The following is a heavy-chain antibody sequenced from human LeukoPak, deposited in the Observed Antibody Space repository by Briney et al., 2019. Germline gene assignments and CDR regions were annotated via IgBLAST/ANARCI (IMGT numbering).Heavy chain of an antibody. CDR1: GGSFSGYY. Sequence: PETLSLTCAVYGGSFSGYYWSWIRQPPGKGLEWIGEINHSGSTNYNPSLKSRVTISIDTSKNQFSLKLSSVTAADTAVYFCARVGAPHYYGMDVWGKGTTVTVSS. CDR3: ARVGAPHYYGMDV. CDR2: INHSGST. V-gene: IGHV4-34*01. J-gene: IGHJ6*04. D-gene: IGHD4-17*01.